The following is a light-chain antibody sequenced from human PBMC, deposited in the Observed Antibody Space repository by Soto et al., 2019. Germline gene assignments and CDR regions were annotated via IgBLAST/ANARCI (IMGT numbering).Light chain of an antibody. CDR2: AAS. CDR3: LQDYNYPRT. CDR1: QGIRND. J-gene: IGKJ1*01. V-gene: IGKV1-6*01. Sequence: AIQMTQSPSALSASLGDRVTITCRASQGIRNDLGWYQQKQGKAPKXLIYAASILQSGVPSRFSGSGYGTDFNLTISSLQPEDFATYYCLQDYNYPRTFGQGTKVDIK.